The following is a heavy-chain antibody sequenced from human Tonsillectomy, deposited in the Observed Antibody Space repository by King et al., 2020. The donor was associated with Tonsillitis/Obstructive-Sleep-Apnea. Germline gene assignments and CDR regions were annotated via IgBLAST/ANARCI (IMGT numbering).Heavy chain of an antibody. CDR1: GFPFSTYV. V-gene: IGHV3-23*04. CDR2: ISGIGDST. J-gene: IGHJ4*02. Sequence: VQLVESGGGWVQPGGSLRLSCAASGFPFSTYVMSWVRQSPGKGLEWVSIISGIGDSTYYADSVKGQFTISRDNSKNTLYLQMNSLRAEDTATYYCAKHGNRINRFSRWSYPDFDYWGQGALVTVSS. D-gene: IGHD1-14*01. CDR3: AKHGNRINRFSRWSYPDFDY.